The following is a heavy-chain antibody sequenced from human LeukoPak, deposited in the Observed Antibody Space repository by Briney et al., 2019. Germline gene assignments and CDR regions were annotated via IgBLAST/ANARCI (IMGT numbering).Heavy chain of an antibody. D-gene: IGHD3-10*01. J-gene: IGHJ4*02. Sequence: PGGSLRLSCAASGFTFSSYAMHWVRQAPGKGLEWVAVISYDGSNKYYADSVKGRFTISRDNSKNTLYLQMNSLRAEDTDVYYCARALRGVLFDYWGQGTLVTVSS. CDR1: GFTFSSYA. CDR3: ARALRGVLFDY. V-gene: IGHV3-30*04. CDR2: ISYDGSNK.